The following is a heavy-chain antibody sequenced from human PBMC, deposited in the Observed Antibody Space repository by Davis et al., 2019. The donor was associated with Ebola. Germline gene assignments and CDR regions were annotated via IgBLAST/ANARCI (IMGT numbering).Heavy chain of an antibody. CDR2: IIPIFGTA. CDR3: ARSYFDWLLRARAFDI. CDR1: GGTFSSYA. Sequence: AASVKVSCKASGGTFSSYAISWVRQAPGQGLEWMGGIIPIFGTANYAQKFLGRVTITADKSTSTAYMELSSLRSEDTAVYYCARSYFDWLLRARAFDIWGQGTMVTVSS. D-gene: IGHD3-9*01. J-gene: IGHJ3*02. V-gene: IGHV1-69*06.